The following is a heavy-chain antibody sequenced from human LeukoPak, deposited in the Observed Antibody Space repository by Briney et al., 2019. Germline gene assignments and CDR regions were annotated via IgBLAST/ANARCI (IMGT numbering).Heavy chain of an antibody. V-gene: IGHV7-4-1*02. CDR2: INTNTGNP. J-gene: IGHJ5*02. Sequence: ASVKVSCKASGYTFTIYAMNWVRQAPGQGLEWMGWINTNTGNPTYAQGFTGRFVFSLDTSVSTAYLQISSLKAEDTAVYYCARDKNFRIFGVVIRANWFDPWGQGTLVTVSS. CDR1: GYTFTIYA. CDR3: ARDKNFRIFGVVIRANWFDP. D-gene: IGHD3-3*01.